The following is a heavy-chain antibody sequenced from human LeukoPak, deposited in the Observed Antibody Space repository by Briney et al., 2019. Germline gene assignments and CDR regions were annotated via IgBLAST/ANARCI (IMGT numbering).Heavy chain of an antibody. D-gene: IGHD1-26*01. J-gene: IGHJ4*02. Sequence: GGSLRLSCAASGFTFSDYYMSWIRQAPGKGLEWVSSIFPSGGEIHYADSVKGRFTISRDNSKNTLYLQMNSLRAEDTAVYYCARDEVGAFDYWGQGTLVTVSS. CDR2: IFPSGGEI. V-gene: IGHV3-66*02. CDR3: ARDEVGAFDY. CDR1: GFTFSDYY.